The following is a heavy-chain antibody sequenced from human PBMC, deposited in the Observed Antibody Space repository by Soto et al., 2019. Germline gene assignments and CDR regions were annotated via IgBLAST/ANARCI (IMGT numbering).Heavy chain of an antibody. V-gene: IGHV3-23*01. CDR3: AKIGTYYYDSSGIGYFDY. J-gene: IGHJ4*02. CDR1: GFTFSSYA. Sequence: GGSLRLSCAASGFTFSSYAMSWVRQAPGKGLEWVSAISGSGGSTYYADSVKGRFTISRDNSKNTLYLQMNSLRAEDTAVYYCAKIGTYYYDSSGIGYFDYWGQGTLVTVSS. D-gene: IGHD3-22*01. CDR2: ISGSGGST.